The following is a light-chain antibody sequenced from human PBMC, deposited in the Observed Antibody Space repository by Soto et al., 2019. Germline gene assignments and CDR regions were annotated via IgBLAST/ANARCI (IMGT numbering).Light chain of an antibody. Sequence: IVLTQSQGPLSLSPGERATLSCRASQSVSSNYLASYQQKTGQAPRLLIYGASSRATGIPDRFSGSGSGTEFALAISRLGPEDFAVYYCQQYGSSPRTCGQGTKVEIK. V-gene: IGKV3-20*01. J-gene: IGKJ1*01. CDR1: QSVSSNY. CDR3: QQYGSSPRT. CDR2: GAS.